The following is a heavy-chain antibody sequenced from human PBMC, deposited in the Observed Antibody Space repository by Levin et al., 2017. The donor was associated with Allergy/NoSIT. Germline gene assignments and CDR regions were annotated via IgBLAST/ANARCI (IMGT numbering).Heavy chain of an antibody. D-gene: IGHD3-22*01. J-gene: IGHJ4*02. Sequence: SQTLSLTCTVSGGSISSYYWSWIRQPPGKGLEWIGYIYYSGSTNYNPSLKSRVTISVDTSKNQFSLKLSSVTAADTAVYYCARAQVTYYYDSSGSEFDYWGQGTLVTVSS. CDR1: GGSISSYY. CDR2: IYYSGST. V-gene: IGHV4-59*01. CDR3: ARAQVTYYYDSSGSEFDY.